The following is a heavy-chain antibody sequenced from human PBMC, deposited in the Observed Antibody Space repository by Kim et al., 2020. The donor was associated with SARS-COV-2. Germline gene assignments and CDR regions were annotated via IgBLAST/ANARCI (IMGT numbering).Heavy chain of an antibody. CDR2: T. CDR3: ARDDYSYGMDV. J-gene: IGHJ6*02. V-gene: IGHV3-74*01. Sequence: TSYAGSVKGRFTISIDNAKNTLYLHMNRLRAEDTAVYYCARDDYSYGMDVWGQGTTVTVSS.